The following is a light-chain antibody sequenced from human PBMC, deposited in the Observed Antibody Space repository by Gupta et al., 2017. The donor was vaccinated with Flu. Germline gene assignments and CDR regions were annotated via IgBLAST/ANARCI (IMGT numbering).Light chain of an antibody. CDR1: QSVSSY. J-gene: IGKJ2*01. CDR2: DAS. Sequence: VLTQSPAPLSLSPGERATLSCRASQSVSSYLAWYQQKPGQAPRLLIYDASNRATGIPARFSGSGSGTDFTLTISSLEPEDFAVYYCQQRSNWPGTFGQGTKLEIK. V-gene: IGKV3-11*01. CDR3: QQRSNWPGT.